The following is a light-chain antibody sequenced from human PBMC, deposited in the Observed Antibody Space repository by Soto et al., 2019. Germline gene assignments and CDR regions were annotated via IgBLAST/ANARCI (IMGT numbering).Light chain of an antibody. V-gene: IGKV3-20*01. J-gene: IGKJ5*01. CDR3: QHYGRSPIT. Sequence: EVVMTQSPSTLSVSPGERATLSCRASESVSRNLAWYQQKPGQAPRLLIYDASSRATGIPDRFSGSGSATDFTLTISRLEPEDFALYYCQHYGRSPITFGQGTRLEIK. CDR2: DAS. CDR1: ESVSRN.